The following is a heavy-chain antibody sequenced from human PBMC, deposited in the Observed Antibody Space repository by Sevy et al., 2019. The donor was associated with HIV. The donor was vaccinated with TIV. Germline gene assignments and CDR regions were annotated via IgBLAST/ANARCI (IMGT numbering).Heavy chain of an antibody. CDR1: GGSISSSSYY. CDR3: ARHRSHLYAFCSGYYKNWFDP. Sequence: SETLSLTCTVSGGSISSSSYYWGWIRQPPGKGLEWIGSIYYSGGTYYNPSLKSRVTISVDTSKKQFSLKLSSVTAADTAVYYCARHRSHLYAFCSGYYKNWFDPWGQGTLVTVSS. CDR2: IYYSGGT. V-gene: IGHV4-39*01. J-gene: IGHJ5*02. D-gene: IGHD3-3*01.